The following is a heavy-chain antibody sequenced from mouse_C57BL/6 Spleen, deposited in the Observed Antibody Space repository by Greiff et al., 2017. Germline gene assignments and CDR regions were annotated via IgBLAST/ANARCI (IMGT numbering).Heavy chain of an antibody. D-gene: IGHD4-1*01. V-gene: IGHV1-15*01. CDR2: IDPETGGT. Sequence: VHLVESGAELVRPGASVTLSCKASGYTFTDYEMHWVKQTPVHGLEWIGAIDPETGGTAYNQKFKGKALLTADKSSSTAYMELRSLTSEDSAVYYCTGTGYFDVWGTGTTVTVSS. CDR1: GYTFTDYE. CDR3: TGTGYFDV. J-gene: IGHJ1*03.